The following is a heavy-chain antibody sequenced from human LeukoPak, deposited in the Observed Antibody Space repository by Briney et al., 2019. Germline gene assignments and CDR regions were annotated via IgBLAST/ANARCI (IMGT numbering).Heavy chain of an antibody. V-gene: IGHV5-51*01. J-gene: IGHJ6*03. CDR2: IYPGDSDT. CDR1: GYSFTSYW. D-gene: IGHD3-3*01. Sequence: GESLKTSCKGSGYSFTSYWNGWVRQMPGKGLEWMGIIYPGDSDTRYSPSFQGQVTISADKSISTAYLPWSSLKASDTAMYYCARHIGFFDGPFTSTYDLRFLEWSPGDYYMDVWGKGTTVTVSS. CDR3: ARHIGFFDGPFTSTYDLRFLEWSPGDYYMDV.